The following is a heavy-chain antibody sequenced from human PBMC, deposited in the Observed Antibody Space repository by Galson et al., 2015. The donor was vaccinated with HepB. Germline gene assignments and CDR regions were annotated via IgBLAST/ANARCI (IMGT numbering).Heavy chain of an antibody. V-gene: IGHV3-33*01. J-gene: IGHJ4*02. D-gene: IGHD6-6*01. CDR2: IWHDGNNK. CDR1: GFTFSTYG. Sequence: SLRLSCAASGFTFSTYGMHWVRQAPGKGLEWVAVIWHDGNNKYYADSVKGRFTISRDNSKNTLFLQMNSLRAEGTAVYYCARGTIAARPVMDCWGQGTLVTVSS. CDR3: ARGTIAARPVMDC.